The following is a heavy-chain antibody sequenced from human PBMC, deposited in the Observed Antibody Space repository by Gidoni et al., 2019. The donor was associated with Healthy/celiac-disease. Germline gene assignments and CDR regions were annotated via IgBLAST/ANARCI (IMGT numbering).Heavy chain of an antibody. V-gene: IGHV3-33*01. CDR2: IWYDGSNK. CDR1: GFTFSSYG. D-gene: IGHD3-22*01. Sequence: QVQLVESGGGVVPPGRSLRLSCAASGFTFSSYGMHWVRQAPGKGLEWVAVIWYDGSNKHYADSVKGRFTISRDNSKNMLYLQMNSLRVEDTAVYYCARDGDSSGYWGELYWGQGTLVTVSS. J-gene: IGHJ4*02. CDR3: ARDGDSSGYWGELY.